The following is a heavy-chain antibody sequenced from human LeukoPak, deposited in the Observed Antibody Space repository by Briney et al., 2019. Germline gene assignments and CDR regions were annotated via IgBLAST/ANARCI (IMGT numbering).Heavy chain of an antibody. V-gene: IGHV1-18*01. Sequence: ASVKVSCKVSGYTLTELSMHWVRQAPGQGLEWMGWISAYNGNTNYAQKLQGRVTMTTDTSTSTAYMELRSLRSDDTAVYYCARSTSAYYYGSGSPDDYWGQGTLVTVSS. CDR1: GYTLTELS. CDR3: ARSTSAYYYGSGSPDDY. D-gene: IGHD3-10*01. J-gene: IGHJ4*02. CDR2: ISAYNGNT.